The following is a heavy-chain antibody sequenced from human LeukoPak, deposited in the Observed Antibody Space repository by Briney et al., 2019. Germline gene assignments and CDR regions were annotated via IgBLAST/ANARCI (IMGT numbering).Heavy chain of an antibody. Sequence: TGGSLRLSCAASGFTFSSYSMNWVHQAPGKGLEWVSSISSSTIYIYDADSVKGRFTISRDNAKNTLYLEMNSLRAEDTAMYYCARENSGEGFDYWSQGTLVTVSS. V-gene: IGHV3-21*06. D-gene: IGHD1-14*01. CDR2: ISSSTIYI. J-gene: IGHJ4*02. CDR3: ARENSGEGFDY. CDR1: GFTFSSYS.